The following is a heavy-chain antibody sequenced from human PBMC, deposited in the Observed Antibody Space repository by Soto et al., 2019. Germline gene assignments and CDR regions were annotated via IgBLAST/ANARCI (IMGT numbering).Heavy chain of an antibody. V-gene: IGHV4-59*01. CDR1: GGSISSYY. J-gene: IGHJ3*02. CDR3: ARQIAAPRPVLGAFDI. D-gene: IGHD6-13*01. CDR2: IYYSGST. Sequence: PTETLSLTSTVSGGSISSYYWSWIRQPPGKGLEWIGYIYYSGSTNYNPSLKSRVTISVDTSKNQFSLKLSSVTAADTAVYYCARQIAAPRPVLGAFDIWGQGTLVTV.